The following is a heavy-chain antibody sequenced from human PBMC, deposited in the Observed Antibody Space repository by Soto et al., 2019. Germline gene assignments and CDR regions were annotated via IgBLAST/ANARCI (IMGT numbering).Heavy chain of an antibody. CDR3: AKDVSSSSGPDAFAI. Sequence: EVQLLESGGGLVQPGGSLSLSCAASGFTFSSYAMSWVRQAPGQGLEWFSAISGSGGSTYYADSVKGRFTISRDNSKNTLYLQINSLRAADTAVYYCAKDVSSSSGPDAFAIWGNGTIVTVSS. CDR2: ISGSGGST. D-gene: IGHD6-13*01. V-gene: IGHV3-23*01. J-gene: IGHJ3*02. CDR1: GFTFSSYA.